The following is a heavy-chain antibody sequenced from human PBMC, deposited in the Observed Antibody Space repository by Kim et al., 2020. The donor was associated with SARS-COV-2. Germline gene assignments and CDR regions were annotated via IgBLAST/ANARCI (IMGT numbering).Heavy chain of an antibody. CDR3: ARDGCSGGSCSPKWWYFDL. D-gene: IGHD2-15*01. V-gene: IGHV4-59*01. J-gene: IGHJ2*01. Sequence: RRVTISVDTSKNQFSLKLSSVTAADTAVYYCARDGCSGGSCSPKWWYFDLWGRGTLVTVSS.